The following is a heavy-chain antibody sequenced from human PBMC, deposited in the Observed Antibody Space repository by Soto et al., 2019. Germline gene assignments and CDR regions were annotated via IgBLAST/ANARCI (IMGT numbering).Heavy chain of an antibody. J-gene: IGHJ4*02. V-gene: IGHV3-21*01. CDR1: GFIFITYS. CDR2: ISGSLGYV. Sequence: GGSLRLSCAASGFIFITYSMHWVRQAPGKGLEWVSSISGSLGYVYYADSVKGRFTVSRDNIGTSLYLQMNSLRAEDTAVYYCAREGVHNYNEYNLDNWGLGTLVTVSS. D-gene: IGHD4-4*01. CDR3: AREGVHNYNEYNLDN.